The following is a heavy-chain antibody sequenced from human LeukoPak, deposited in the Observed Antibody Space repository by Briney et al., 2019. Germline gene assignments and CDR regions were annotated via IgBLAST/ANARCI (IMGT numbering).Heavy chain of an antibody. CDR1: GFTFSSYW. J-gene: IGHJ4*02. CDR3: VRDTLAEPGDLDY. D-gene: IGHD6-13*01. CDR2: VSHDGSST. V-gene: IGHV3-74*03. Sequence: GGSLRLSCAASGFTFSSYWMHWVRQAPGKGLVWVSRVSHDGSSTKYADSVKGRFTISRDNAKNTLYLQMDSLRAEDTAVYYCVRDTLAEPGDLDYWGQGTLVTVSS.